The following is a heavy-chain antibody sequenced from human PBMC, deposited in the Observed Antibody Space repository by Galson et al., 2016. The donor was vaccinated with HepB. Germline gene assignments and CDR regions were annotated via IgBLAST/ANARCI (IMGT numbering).Heavy chain of an antibody. J-gene: IGHJ4*02. CDR2: LHYSGNT. V-gene: IGHV4-39*01. CDR1: GDPISTSRSF. CDR3: ARQPTPLRFLGWFHFDY. Sequence: SETLSLTCSVSGDPISTSRSFWGWIRQAPGQGLEWIGTLHYSGNTYLNPSLESRLTMSLDASKNQFSLKLRSVTAADTAIYYCARQPTPLRFLGWFHFDYWGQGTLATVSS. D-gene: IGHD3-3*01.